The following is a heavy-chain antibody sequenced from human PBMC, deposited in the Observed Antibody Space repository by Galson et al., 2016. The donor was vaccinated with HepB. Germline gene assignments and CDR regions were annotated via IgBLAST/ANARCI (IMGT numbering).Heavy chain of an antibody. CDR2: VIPVSGTP. D-gene: IGHD5/OR15-5a*01. J-gene: IGHJ6*02. Sequence: SVKVSCKASGGTFSDYGINWVRQAPGQGLEWMGGVIPVSGTPIYAQKFRGRVTITADESTRTAYMDLSSLRSDDTAVYYCARVCHVSCYYYFGMDVWGQGTTVTVSS. CDR3: ARVCHVSCYYYFGMDV. CDR1: GGTFSDYG. V-gene: IGHV1-69*13.